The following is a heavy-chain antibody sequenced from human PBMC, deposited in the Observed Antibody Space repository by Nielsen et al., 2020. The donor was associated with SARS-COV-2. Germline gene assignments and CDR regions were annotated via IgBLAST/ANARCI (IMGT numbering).Heavy chain of an antibody. CDR2: INPSGGST. D-gene: IGHD3-3*01. Sequence: ASVKVSCKASGYTFTSYYMHWVRQAPGQGLEWMGIINPSGGSTSYAQKFQGRVTMTRDTSTSTVYMELSSLRSEDTAVYYCARDWSIFVDYYGMDVWGQGTTVTVSS. CDR1: GYTFTSYY. J-gene: IGHJ6*02. CDR3: ARDWSIFVDYYGMDV. V-gene: IGHV1-46*01.